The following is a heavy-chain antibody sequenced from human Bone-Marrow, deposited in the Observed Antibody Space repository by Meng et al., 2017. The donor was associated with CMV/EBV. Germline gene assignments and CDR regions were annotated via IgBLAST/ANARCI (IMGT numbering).Heavy chain of an antibody. V-gene: IGHV4-39*01. J-gene: IGHJ3*02. CDR3: APVYSGRLYFDI. CDR2: IYYSGST. Sequence: GSLRLSCTVSGGSISSSSYYWGWIRQPPGKGLEWIGSIYYSGSTYYNPSLKSRVTISVDTSKNQFSLKLSSVTAADTAVYYCAPVYSGRLYFDIWGQGTMVTVSS. D-gene: IGHD1-26*01. CDR1: GGSISSSSYY.